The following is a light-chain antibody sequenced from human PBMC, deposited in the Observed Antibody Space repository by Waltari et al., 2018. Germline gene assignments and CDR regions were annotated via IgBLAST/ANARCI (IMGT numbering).Light chain of an antibody. V-gene: IGKV3-20*01. CDR1: QSVSRS. Sequence: EIVLTQSPGTLSLSPGERATLSCRASQSVSRSLAWYQQKPGQAPRLLIYSSSNRAAGIPDRFSVSVSVTDFSLTISILEPEDFAVYYCQHYVRLPATFGQGTKVEIK. J-gene: IGKJ1*01. CDR2: SSS. CDR3: QHYVRLPAT.